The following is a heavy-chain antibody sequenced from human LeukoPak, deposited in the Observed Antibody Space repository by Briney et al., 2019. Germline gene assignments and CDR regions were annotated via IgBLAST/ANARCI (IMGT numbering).Heavy chain of an antibody. V-gene: IGHV3-48*04. J-gene: IGHJ3*02. Sequence: GGSLRLSCAASGFTFSDYSMNWVRQAPGKGLEWVSYITSSSSTIYYAASVKGRFTISRDNAKNSLYLQMNSLRAEHTAVYYCARQRAGHAFDIWGQGTMVTVSS. CDR2: ITSSSSTI. CDR1: GFTFSDYS. CDR3: ARQRAGHAFDI.